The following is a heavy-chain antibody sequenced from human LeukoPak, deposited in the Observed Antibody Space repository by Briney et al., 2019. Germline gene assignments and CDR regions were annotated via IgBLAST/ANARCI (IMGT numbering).Heavy chain of an antibody. CDR1: GFTFSNAW. CDR2: IKSKTDGGTT. J-gene: IGHJ4*02. V-gene: IGHV3-15*01. CDR3: TTDLNYYGSGSPVTNDY. D-gene: IGHD3-10*01. Sequence: GGSLRLSCAASGFTFSNAWMSWVRQAPGKGLEWVGHIKSKTDGGTTDYAAPVKGRFTISRDDSKNTLYLQMNSLKTEDTAVYYCTTDLNYYGSGSPVTNDYWGQGTLVTVSS.